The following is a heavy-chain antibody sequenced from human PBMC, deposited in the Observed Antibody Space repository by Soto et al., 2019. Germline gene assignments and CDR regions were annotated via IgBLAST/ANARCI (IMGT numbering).Heavy chain of an antibody. CDR3: AHIPNYYQYDWFDP. J-gene: IGHJ5*02. CDR1: GFSLTTRGVG. V-gene: IGHV2-5*02. D-gene: IGHD3-16*01. Sequence: QITLKESGPTLVKPTQTLTLTCTFSGFSLTTRGVGVGWIRQPPGKALECLALIYWDDDKRYSPSLQSRLSITNDTAKNHVVLTMTNVDPVDTATYYCAHIPNYYQYDWFDPWGQGTLVSVSS. CDR2: IYWDDDK.